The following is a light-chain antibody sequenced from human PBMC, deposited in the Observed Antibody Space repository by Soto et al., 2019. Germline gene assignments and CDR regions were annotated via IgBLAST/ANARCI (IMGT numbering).Light chain of an antibody. CDR3: QQYSHLIT. J-gene: IGKJ5*01. V-gene: IGKV1-33*01. CDR1: QDISSY. CDR2: DAS. Sequence: TQSPSSLSASVGDRVTITCQASQDISSYLNWYQQKLGKAPKLLIYDASNLETGVPSRFSGSGSGTDFTFTISSLKPEDIATYYCQQYSHLITFGPGTRLEIK.